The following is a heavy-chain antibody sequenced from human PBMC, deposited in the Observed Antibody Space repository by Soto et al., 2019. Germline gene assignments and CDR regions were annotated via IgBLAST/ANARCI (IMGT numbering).Heavy chain of an antibody. CDR1: GGSFSDYA. J-gene: IGHJ6*02. CDR3: SRDGDYYDSSGFKRDYHYYGMDV. CDR2: IIPMLGIA. V-gene: IGHV1-69*01. D-gene: IGHD3-22*01. Sequence: QVQLVQPGAEVKKPGSSVKVSCQASGGSFSDYAISWVRQAPGQGLEWMGGIIPMLGIADNAQKFQGRVIITADEYTSTVYMELSSLRSEDTAVYYCSRDGDYYDSSGFKRDYHYYGMDVWGQGTTVTVAS.